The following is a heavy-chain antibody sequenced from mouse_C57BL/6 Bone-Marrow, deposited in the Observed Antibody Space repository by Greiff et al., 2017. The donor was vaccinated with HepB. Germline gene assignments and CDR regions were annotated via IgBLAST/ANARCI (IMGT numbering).Heavy chain of an antibody. J-gene: IGHJ3*01. D-gene: IGHD2-3*01. V-gene: IGHV14-1*01. CDR3: ARDGYYAWFAY. Sequence: VQLQQSGAELVRPGASVKLSCTASGFNIKDYYMHWVKQRPEQGLEWIGRIDPEDGDTEYAPKFQGKATMTADTSSNTAYLQLSSLTSEDTAVYYCARDGYYAWFAYWGQGTLVTVSA. CDR1: GFNIKDYY. CDR2: IDPEDGDT.